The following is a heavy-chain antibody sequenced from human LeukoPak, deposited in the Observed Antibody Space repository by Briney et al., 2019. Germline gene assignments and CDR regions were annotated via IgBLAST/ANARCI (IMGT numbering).Heavy chain of an antibody. J-gene: IGHJ4*02. CDR2: ISGSAGTT. V-gene: IGHV3-23*01. D-gene: IGHD6-13*01. CDR3: ARGPSSNWSGLDF. CDR1: GFTFNNYA. Sequence: PGGSLRLSCAASGFTFNNYAMSWVRQAPEKGLEWVSGISGSAGTTFYADSVKGRFTISRDNSKNTLYLQMNSLRAEDTAIYYCARGPSSNWSGLDFWGQGTLLTVSS.